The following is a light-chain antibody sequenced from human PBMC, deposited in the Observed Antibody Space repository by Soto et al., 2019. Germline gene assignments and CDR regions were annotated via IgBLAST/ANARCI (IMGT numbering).Light chain of an antibody. CDR2: AAS. Sequence: DIQMTQSPSSLSASVGDRVTITCRARQSISSYLNWYQQKPGKAPKLLIYAASSLQSGVPSRFSGCESGTDFTLTISSLQPEFFATYCCQQSSSSSYTFGQLTKLEI. J-gene: IGKJ2*01. CDR1: QSISSY. V-gene: IGKV1-39*01. CDR3: QQSSSSSYT.